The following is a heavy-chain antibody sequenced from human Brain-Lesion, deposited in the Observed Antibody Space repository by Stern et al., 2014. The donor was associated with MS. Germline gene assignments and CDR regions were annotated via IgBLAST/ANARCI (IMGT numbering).Heavy chain of an antibody. V-gene: IGHV4-4*02. CDR2: IYHSGGT. Sequence: QVQLGQSGPGLVKPSGTLSLTCAVSGGSISSSNWGSWVRQSPGKGLEWIGEIYHSGGTKYSPSFESRVIISVDKSKNQFSLKLSYVTAADTAVYYCARELPDLNAFDIWGQGTMVTVSS. J-gene: IGHJ3*02. D-gene: IGHD1-14*01. CDR3: ARELPDLNAFDI. CDR1: GGSISSSNW.